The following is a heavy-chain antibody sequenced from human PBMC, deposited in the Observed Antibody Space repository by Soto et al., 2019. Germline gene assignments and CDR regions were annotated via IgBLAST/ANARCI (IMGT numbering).Heavy chain of an antibody. Sequence: QLQLQESGPGLVKPSETLSLTCTVSGGSISSSSYYWGWIRQPPGKGLEWIGSIYYSGSTYYNPSLKSRVNMSGDTSKNQFSLKLSSVTAAVTAVYYCASHVLLWFGDQDGWFDPWGQGTLVTVSS. CDR1: GGSISSSSYY. V-gene: IGHV4-39*01. J-gene: IGHJ5*02. CDR3: ASHVLLWFGDQDGWFDP. D-gene: IGHD3-10*01. CDR2: IYYSGST.